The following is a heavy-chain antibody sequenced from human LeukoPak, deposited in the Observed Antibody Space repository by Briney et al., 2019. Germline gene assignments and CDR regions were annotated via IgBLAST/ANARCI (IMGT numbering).Heavy chain of an antibody. J-gene: IGHJ4*02. CDR2: ISYDGNNK. V-gene: IGHV3-30*03. CDR1: GFTFSSYG. D-gene: IGHD1-26*01. CDR3: AREASGSYYLFDY. Sequence: GGSLRLSCAASGFTFSSYGMHWVRQSPGKGLEWVALISYDGNNKYYADSVKGRFTISRDNAKNSLYLQLNSLRAEDTAVYYCAREASGSYYLFDYWGQGTLVTVSS.